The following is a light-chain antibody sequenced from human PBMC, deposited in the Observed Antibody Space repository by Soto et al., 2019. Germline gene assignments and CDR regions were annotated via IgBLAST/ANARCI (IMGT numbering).Light chain of an antibody. CDR3: AAWDYSLNGVV. CDR2: SNN. Sequence: QSVLTQPPSASGTPGQRVTISCSGSSSNIGSNTVNWYQPLPGTAPKLLIYSNNQRPSGVPDRFSGSKSGTSASLAISGLQSEDEADYYCAAWDYSLNGVVFGGGTKLTVL. J-gene: IGLJ2*01. CDR1: SSNIGSNT. V-gene: IGLV1-44*01.